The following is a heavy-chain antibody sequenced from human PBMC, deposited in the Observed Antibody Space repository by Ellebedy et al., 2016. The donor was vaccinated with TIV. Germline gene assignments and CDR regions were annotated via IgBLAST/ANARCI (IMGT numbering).Heavy chain of an antibody. CDR2: ISSSGSTI. Sequence: GESLKISXAASGFTFSDYYMSWIRQAPGKGLEWVSYISSSGSTIYYADSVKGRFTISRDNAKNSLYLQMNSLRDEDTAVYYCARDPGDGMDVWGQGTTVTVSS. V-gene: IGHV3-11*04. J-gene: IGHJ6*02. CDR1: GFTFSDYY. CDR3: ARDPGDGMDV.